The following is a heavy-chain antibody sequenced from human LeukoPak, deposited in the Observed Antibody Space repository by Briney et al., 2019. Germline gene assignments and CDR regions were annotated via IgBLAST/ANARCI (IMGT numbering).Heavy chain of an antibody. CDR3: ARVRDGYNGGLPDY. Sequence: SETLSLTCTVSGGSINSYYWSWIRQPPGKGLEWIGYIYYSGSTNYNPSLKSRVTISVDTSKNQFSLKLSSVTAADTAVYYCARVRDGYNGGLPDYWGQGTLVTVSS. D-gene: IGHD5-24*01. CDR2: IYYSGST. V-gene: IGHV4-59*01. CDR1: GGSINSYY. J-gene: IGHJ4*02.